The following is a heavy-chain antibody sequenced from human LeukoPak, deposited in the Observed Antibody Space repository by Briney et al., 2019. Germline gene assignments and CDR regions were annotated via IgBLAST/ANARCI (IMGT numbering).Heavy chain of an antibody. CDR1: GGSISSYY. CDR2: IYYSGST. CDR3: ASLSREWLVQQYYFDY. Sequence: PSETLSLTCTVSGGSISSYYWSWIRQPPGKGLEWIGYIYYSGSTNYNPSLKSRVTISVDTSKNQFSLKLSSVTAADTAVYYCASLSREWLVQQYYFDYWGQGTLVTVSS. V-gene: IGHV4-59*12. D-gene: IGHD6-19*01. J-gene: IGHJ4*02.